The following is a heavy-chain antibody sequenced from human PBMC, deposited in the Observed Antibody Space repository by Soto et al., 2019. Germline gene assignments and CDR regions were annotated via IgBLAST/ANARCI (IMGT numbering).Heavy chain of an antibody. CDR1: GDAVTSVTGY. J-gene: IGHJ6*02. D-gene: IGHD3-10*01. Sequence: PTETHPLTCTVSGDAVTSVTGYCSWIRQPPGKGLEWIGYIYYSGSADYNPSLGSRVTISIDTSKNQFSLKLTSVTAADTAVYYGARGVGFGYYYDNMDLWGQGTTVT. V-gene: IGHV4-61*01. CDR3: ARGVGFGYYYDNMDL. CDR2: IYYSGSA.